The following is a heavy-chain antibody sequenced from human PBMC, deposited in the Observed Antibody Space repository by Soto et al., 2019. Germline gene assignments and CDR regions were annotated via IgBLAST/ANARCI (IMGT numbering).Heavy chain of an antibody. CDR1: GFTLSDSV. Sequence: GGSLRLSCAASGFTLSDSVMHWVRQAPGKGLEWVAVFSYDGIRKADSVRGRFTISKDKSNNTLYLQMNSLREEDTAVYYCAKDLRGSQSADADSFFGVDYSYSGLDVWGLGTTVTVSS. CDR3: AKDLRGSQSADADSFFGVDYSYSGLDV. D-gene: IGHD3-3*01. CDR2: FSYDGIRK. V-gene: IGHV3-30*18. J-gene: IGHJ6*02.